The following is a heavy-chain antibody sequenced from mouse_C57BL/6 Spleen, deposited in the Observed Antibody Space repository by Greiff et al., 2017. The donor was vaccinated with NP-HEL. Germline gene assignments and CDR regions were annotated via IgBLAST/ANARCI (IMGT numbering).Heavy chain of an antibody. CDR1: GYTFTTYP. V-gene: IGHV1-47*01. D-gene: IGHD2-4*01. CDR2: FHPYNDDT. J-gene: IGHJ3*01. Sequence: VQLQQSGAELVKPGASVKMSCKASGYTFTTYPIEWLKQNHGKSLEWIGTFHPYNDDTKYNEKFKGKATLTVEKSSSTVYLALSRLTSDVSAVYYGARRWDYDGGFAYWGQGTLVTVSA. CDR3: ARRWDYDGGFAY.